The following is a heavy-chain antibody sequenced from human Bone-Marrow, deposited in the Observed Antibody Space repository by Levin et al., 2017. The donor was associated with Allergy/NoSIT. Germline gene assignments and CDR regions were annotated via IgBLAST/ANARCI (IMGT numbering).Heavy chain of an antibody. D-gene: IGHD6-19*01. J-gene: IGHJ5*02. CDR2: VSGSGGAT. V-gene: IGHV3-23*01. CDR3: AKSYFSGWYVGGWFDP. CDR1: GFTFSSFA. Sequence: GGSLRLSCAASGFTFSSFAMNWVRQAPGKGLEWVAGVSGSGGATYYADPVKGRFIISRDNSKNTLYLQMNSLRAADTAVYFCAKSYFSGWYVGGWFDPWGQGTLVTVSS.